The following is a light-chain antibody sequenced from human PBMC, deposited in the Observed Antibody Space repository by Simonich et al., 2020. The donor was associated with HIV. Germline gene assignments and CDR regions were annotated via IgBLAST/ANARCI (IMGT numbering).Light chain of an antibody. CDR3: QQYSNTMYT. V-gene: IGKV3-11*01. CDR2: AAS. J-gene: IGKJ2*01. Sequence: ELVLTQSPATLSLSPGERATLSCRASQSISNYVSWYQQKPDQAPRLLIYAASTRATGIPARFSGSGSGTDFTLTISSLQAEDVAVYYCQQYSNTMYTFGQGTKLEIK. CDR1: QSISNY.